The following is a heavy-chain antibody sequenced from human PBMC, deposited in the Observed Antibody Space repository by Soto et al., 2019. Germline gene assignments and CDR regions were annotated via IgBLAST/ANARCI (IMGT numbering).Heavy chain of an antibody. Sequence: GGSLRLSCAASGFAFSSYWMHWVRQAPGKGLVWVPRIDPYETGINYADSVKGRFTISRDNAKNTLYLQLNSLRAEDTAVYYCARDHYSSYYDYYGMDVWGQGTTVTVSS. V-gene: IGHV3-74*01. CDR2: IDPYETGI. CDR3: ARDHYSSYYDYYGMDV. J-gene: IGHJ6*02. CDR1: GFAFSSYW. D-gene: IGHD5-18*01.